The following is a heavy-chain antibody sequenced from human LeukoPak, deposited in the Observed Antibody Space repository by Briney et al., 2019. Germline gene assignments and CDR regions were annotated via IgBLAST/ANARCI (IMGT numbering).Heavy chain of an antibody. CDR1: GGSISSGTYY. J-gene: IGHJ4*02. V-gene: IGHV4-61*09. CDR3: ARGGRFVVVTAILAY. D-gene: IGHD2-21*02. CDR2: IDTSETT. Sequence: SETLSLTCAVSGGSISSGTYYWSWIRQPAGKGLEWIAYIDTSETTNYNPSLKSRVTISVDTSKNHFSLKLSSVTAADTAVYYCARGGRFVVVTAILAYWGQGTLVTVSS.